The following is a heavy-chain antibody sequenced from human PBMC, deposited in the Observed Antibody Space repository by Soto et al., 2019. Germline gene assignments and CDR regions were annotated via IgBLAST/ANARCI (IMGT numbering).Heavy chain of an antibody. CDR3: AVDTLANLDS. CDR1: GLTFSRYA. D-gene: IGHD2-15*01. V-gene: IGHV3-30-3*01. Sequence: QVHLVESGGGVIQPGRSLRLSCAASGLTFSRYAMHWVRQAPDKGLEWVAVISYDGSDKYYADSVKGRFTISRDNSKNTLYLQVNSLRDDDTAVYYCAVDTLANLDSWGQGSLVTVSS. CDR2: ISYDGSDK. J-gene: IGHJ4*02.